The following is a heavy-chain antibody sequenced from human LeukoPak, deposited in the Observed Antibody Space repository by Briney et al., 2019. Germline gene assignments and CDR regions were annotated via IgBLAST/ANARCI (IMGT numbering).Heavy chain of an antibody. D-gene: IGHD6-13*01. V-gene: IGHV1-69*02. Sequence: SVKVSCKASGGTFSSYTISWVRQAPGQGLEWMGRIIPILGIANYAQKFQGRVTITADKSTSTAYMELSSLRSEDTAVYYCARRKQQLVLEHRVDPWGQGTLVTVSS. CDR3: ARRKQQLVLEHRVDP. CDR1: GGTFSSYT. J-gene: IGHJ5*02. CDR2: IIPILGIA.